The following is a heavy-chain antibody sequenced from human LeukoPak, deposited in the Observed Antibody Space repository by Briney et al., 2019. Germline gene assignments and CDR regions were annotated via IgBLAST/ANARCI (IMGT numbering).Heavy chain of an antibody. CDR2: ISGSGGST. Sequence: PGGSLRLSCAASGSTFSSYAMSWVRQAPGKGLERVSAISGSGGSTYYADSVKGRFTISRDNSKNTLYLQMNSLRAEDTAVYYCARSETSSGYYWHFDYWGQGTLVTVSS. CDR3: ARSETSSGYYWHFDY. J-gene: IGHJ4*02. CDR1: GSTFSSYA. D-gene: IGHD3-22*01. V-gene: IGHV3-23*01.